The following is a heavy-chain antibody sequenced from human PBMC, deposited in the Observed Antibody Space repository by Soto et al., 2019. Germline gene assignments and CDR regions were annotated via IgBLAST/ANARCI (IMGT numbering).Heavy chain of an antibody. CDR2: INPNSGGT. D-gene: IGHD3-9*01. J-gene: IGHJ6*02. CDR1: GYTFTGYY. Sequence: VASVKVSCKASGYTFTGYYMHWVRQAPGQGLEWMGWINPNSGGTNYAQKFQGWVTMTRDTSISTAYMELSRLRSDDTAVYYCARNEVLHYHILTGYYFESYYYGMDVWGQGTTVTVSS. V-gene: IGHV1-2*04. CDR3: ARNEVLHYHILTGYYFESYYYGMDV.